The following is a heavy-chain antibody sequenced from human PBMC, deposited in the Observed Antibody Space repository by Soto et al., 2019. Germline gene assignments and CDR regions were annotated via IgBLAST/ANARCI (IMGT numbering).Heavy chain of an antibody. Sequence: SETLSLTCAVSGGSITTSGYYWGWIRQPPGKGLEWIGSIYYSRSTYYNPSLKSRVTISVDTSKNQFSLKLSSVTAADTAVYYCARGRGHFDYWGQGTLVTVSS. CDR3: ARGRGHFDY. CDR2: IYYSRST. V-gene: IGHV4-39*07. D-gene: IGHD3-10*01. J-gene: IGHJ4*02. CDR1: GGSITTSGYY.